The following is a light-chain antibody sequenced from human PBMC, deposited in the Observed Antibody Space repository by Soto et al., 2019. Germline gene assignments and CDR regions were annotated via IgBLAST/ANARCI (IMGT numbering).Light chain of an antibody. CDR3: HQRQSWPRT. V-gene: IGKV3-11*01. J-gene: IGKJ1*01. Sequence: EILLTQSPATLAVSPGEGATLSCRASQSVRDNLAWYQHRPGQAPRLLIYLASNRAAGVPARFSGSGSGTDFTLTISDVEPEDFAVYYCHQRQSWPRTFGQGTTVDI. CDR2: LAS. CDR1: QSVRDN.